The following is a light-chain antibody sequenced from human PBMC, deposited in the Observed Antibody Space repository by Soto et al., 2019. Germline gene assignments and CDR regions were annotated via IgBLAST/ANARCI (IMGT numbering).Light chain of an antibody. J-gene: IGKJ1*01. Sequence: EVVMTQSPATLSMSPGERATLSCRASQSVSSSLAWYQQKPGQAPRLLIYGASTRATGIPDSCSGSGSETEFTLTISSLQAEDFAIYYCQQYNNWWTFGQGTKVEIK. V-gene: IGKV3-15*01. CDR3: QQYNNWWT. CDR2: GAS. CDR1: QSVSSS.